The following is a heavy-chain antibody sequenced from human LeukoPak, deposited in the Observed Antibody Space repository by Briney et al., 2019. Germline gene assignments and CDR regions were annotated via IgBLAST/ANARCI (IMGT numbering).Heavy chain of an antibody. CDR1: GYSFTSFW. CDR2: IYPDDSDT. CDR3: ARHKWVVSYYYGMDV. J-gene: IGHJ6*02. D-gene: IGHD2-15*01. V-gene: IGHV5-51*01. Sequence: GESLKISCKGPGYSFTSFWIAWVRQMPGKGLEWMGIIYPDDSDTRYSPSFQGQVTISADKSISTAYLQWSSLKASDTAMYFCARHKWVVSYYYGMDVWGQGTTVTVSS.